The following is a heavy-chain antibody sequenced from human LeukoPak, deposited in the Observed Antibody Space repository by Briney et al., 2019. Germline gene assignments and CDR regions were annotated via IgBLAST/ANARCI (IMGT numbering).Heavy chain of an antibody. CDR2: IIPIFGTA. CDR3: ARADSLSSSSLWYYYGMDV. Sequence: WASVKVSCTASGGTFSNYAISWVRQAPGQGLEWMGGIIPIFGTANHAQKFQGRVTITADESTSTAYMELSSLRSEDTAVYYCARADSLSSSSLWYYYGMDVWGQGTTVTVSS. CDR1: GGTFSNYA. D-gene: IGHD6-6*01. V-gene: IGHV1-69*13. J-gene: IGHJ6*02.